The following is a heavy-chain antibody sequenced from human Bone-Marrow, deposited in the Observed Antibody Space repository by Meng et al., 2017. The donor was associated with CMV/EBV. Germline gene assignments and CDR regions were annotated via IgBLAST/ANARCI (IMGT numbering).Heavy chain of an antibody. CDR3: AREGVIPAETPTEETYYFDN. CDR2: IIPVPGIA. D-gene: IGHD2-2*01. CDR1: GGTFSSYA. V-gene: IGHV1-69*10. Sequence: SVKVSCKSSGGTFSSYAISWVRQATGQGLEWMGGIIPVPGIANYAQKFQGRVTITADISTRTAYMELSSLRSADTAVYNCAREGVIPAETPTEETYYFDNWGQGTLVTVSS. J-gene: IGHJ4*02.